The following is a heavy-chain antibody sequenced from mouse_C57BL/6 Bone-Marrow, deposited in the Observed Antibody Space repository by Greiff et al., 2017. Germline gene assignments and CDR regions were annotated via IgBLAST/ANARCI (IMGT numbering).Heavy chain of an antibody. CDR1: GYTFTNYW. CDR3: ARAFYCGSSLDAKDY. Sequence: QVHVKQSGAELVRPGTSVQMSCTASGYTFTNYWIGWAKQRPGHGLEWIGDIYPGGGYTNYNEKFKGKATLTADKSSSTAYMQFSSLTSEDTAISYGARAFYCGSSLDAKDYWGQGTSVTVSS. V-gene: IGHV1-63*01. D-gene: IGHD1-1*01. CDR2: IYPGGGYT. J-gene: IGHJ4*01.